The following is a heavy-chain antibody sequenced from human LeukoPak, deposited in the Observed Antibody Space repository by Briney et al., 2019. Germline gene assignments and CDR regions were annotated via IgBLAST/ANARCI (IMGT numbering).Heavy chain of an antibody. J-gene: IGHJ4*02. CDR2: ISSSSYI. CDR1: GFTFSSYS. Sequence: GRSLRLSCAASGFTFSSYSMNWVRQAPGKGLEWVSSISSSSYIYYADSVKGRFTISRDNAKNSLYLQMNSLRAEDTAVYYCARDHGVVVPASYFDYWGQGTLVTVSS. CDR3: ARDHGVVVPASYFDY. D-gene: IGHD2-2*01. V-gene: IGHV3-21*01.